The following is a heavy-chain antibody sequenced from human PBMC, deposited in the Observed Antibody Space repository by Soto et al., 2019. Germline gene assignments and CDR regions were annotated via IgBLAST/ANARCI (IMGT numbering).Heavy chain of an antibody. Sequence: SETLSLTCSVSGDSISRSSHYWGWIRQPPGKGLEWIGSVHISEKTYYNPSLKSRVTVLMDTSKNEFSLRLRSVTAADTAVYYCARVRVDYGDYSKNPYYYYGMDVWGQGTTVTVSS. J-gene: IGHJ6*02. V-gene: IGHV4-39*07. CDR2: VHISEKT. CDR3: ARVRVDYGDYSKNPYYYYGMDV. CDR1: GDSISRSSHY. D-gene: IGHD4-17*01.